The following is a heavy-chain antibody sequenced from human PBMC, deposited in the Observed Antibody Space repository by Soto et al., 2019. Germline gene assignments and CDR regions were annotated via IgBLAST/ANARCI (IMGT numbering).Heavy chain of an antibody. CDR1: GRRISSYY. D-gene: IGHD5-18*01. CDR2: IYHSGRK. V-gene: IGHV4-59*01. CDR3: ARRDTGYAFDL. Sequence: SETLSLTCTVSGRRISSYYWSWIRQPPGKGLERIGHIYHSGRKNYNPSLKSRVTISVDTSNNPFSLKLSSVTDAAPAVYYCARRDTGYAFDLWDQGTLVTVSS. J-gene: IGHJ3*01.